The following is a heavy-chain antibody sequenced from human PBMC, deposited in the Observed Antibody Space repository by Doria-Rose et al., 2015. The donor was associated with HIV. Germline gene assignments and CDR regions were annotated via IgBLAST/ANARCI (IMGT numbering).Heavy chain of an antibody. V-gene: IGHV2-26*01. CDR3: ARIKSSRWYHKYSFDF. D-gene: IGHD6-13*01. CDR1: GVSLSSPGMG. Sequence: QVTLKGSGPVLVKPTETLTLTCTVSGVSLSSPGMGVSWIRQPPGKALEWLANIFSHDDRSYKTSLKSRLTISRGTYKIQVVLAMTDMDPVDTATYYCARIKSSRWYHKYSFDFWGQGTLVIVSA. CDR2: IFSHDDR. J-gene: IGHJ4*02.